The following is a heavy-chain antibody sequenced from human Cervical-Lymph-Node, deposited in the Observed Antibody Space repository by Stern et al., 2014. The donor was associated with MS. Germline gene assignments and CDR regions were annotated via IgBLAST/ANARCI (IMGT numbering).Heavy chain of an antibody. Sequence: VQLVQSGAEVKKPGASVKVSCKVSGYTLTEMSMHWVRQAPGKGLELMGGYDPQHGETVYAQKIQGRVTMAEDRSTDTAYMELTILRSDDTAVYYCATHRGRVTYYYGLDVWGQGTTVTVSS. V-gene: IGHV1-24*01. CDR3: ATHRGRVTYYYGLDV. CDR1: GYTLTEMS. CDR2: YDPQHGET. D-gene: IGHD2-21*02. J-gene: IGHJ6*02.